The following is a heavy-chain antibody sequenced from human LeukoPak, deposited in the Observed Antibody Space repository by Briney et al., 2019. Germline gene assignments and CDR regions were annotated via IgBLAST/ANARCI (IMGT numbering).Heavy chain of an antibody. J-gene: IGHJ3*02. CDR3: AREPGIGYAFDI. D-gene: IGHD2/OR15-2a*01. CDR2: IKQDGSET. CDR1: GFTFSSSW. V-gene: IGHV3-7*01. Sequence: AGGSLRLSCVVSGFTFSSSWMTWVRQAPGKGLEWVANIKQDGSETHYVDPVKGRFTISRDNTKKSRYLQMNSLSAEDTAVYYCAREPGIGYAFDIWGHGTVVTVSS.